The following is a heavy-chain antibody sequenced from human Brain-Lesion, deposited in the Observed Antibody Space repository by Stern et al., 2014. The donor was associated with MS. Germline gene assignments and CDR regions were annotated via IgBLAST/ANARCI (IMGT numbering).Heavy chain of an antibody. CDR2: IWFDGTKK. CDR1: GFTFSSYG. J-gene: IGHJ6*02. Sequence: VQLVESGGGVVQPGRSLRLSCAVSGFTFSSYGMYWVRQAPGKGLEWVAGIWFDGTKKNYTESVKGRFTISRDHSKNTPSLQMTSLRGEDTAGDYCAKEKNDSSGWNRYFYGMDVWGQGTTVIVSS. CDR3: AKEKNDSSGWNRYFYGMDV. V-gene: IGHV3-33*06. D-gene: IGHD6-19*01.